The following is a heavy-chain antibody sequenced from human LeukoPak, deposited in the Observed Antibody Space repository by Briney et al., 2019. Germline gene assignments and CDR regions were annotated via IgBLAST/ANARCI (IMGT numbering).Heavy chain of an antibody. CDR3: ARGNCSGGSCYSGY. CDR2: IYYSGST. V-gene: IGHV4-39*01. D-gene: IGHD2-15*01. Sequence: PSETLSLTCTVSGGPISSSSYYWGWIRQPPGKGLEWIGSIYYSGSTYYNPSLKSRVSISVDTSKNQLSLKLSSVTAADTAVYYCARGNCSGGSCYSGYWGQGTLVTVSS. J-gene: IGHJ4*02. CDR1: GGPISSSSYY.